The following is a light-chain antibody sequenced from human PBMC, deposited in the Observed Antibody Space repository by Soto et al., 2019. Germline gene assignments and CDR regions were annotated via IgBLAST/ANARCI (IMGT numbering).Light chain of an antibody. V-gene: IGKV1-8*01. CDR1: QEISSF. CDR2: ASS. J-gene: IGKJ1*01. CDR3: QQYYAYPRT. Sequence: AIRVTQSPSSISASTGDTVTITCRASQEISSFLAWYRHRPGKAPYLLLYASSTLQSGVPSRFSGSGSGTDFTLTISDLQSEDSATYYCQQYYAYPRTFAQGTKVEIK.